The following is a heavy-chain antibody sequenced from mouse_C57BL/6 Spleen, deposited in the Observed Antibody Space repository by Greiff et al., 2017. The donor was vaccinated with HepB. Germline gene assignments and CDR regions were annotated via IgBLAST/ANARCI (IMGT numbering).Heavy chain of an antibody. J-gene: IGHJ4*01. V-gene: IGHV1-55*01. CDR1: GYTFTSYW. CDR2: IYPGSGST. CDR3: ARTPLYYGSSYEDYAMDY. Sequence: QVHVKQPGAELVKPGASVKMSCKASGYTFTSYWITWVKQRPGQGLEWIGDIYPGSGSTNYNEKFKSKATLTVDTSSSTAYMQLSSLTSEDSAVYYCARTPLYYGSSYEDYAMDYWGQGTSVTVSS. D-gene: IGHD1-1*01.